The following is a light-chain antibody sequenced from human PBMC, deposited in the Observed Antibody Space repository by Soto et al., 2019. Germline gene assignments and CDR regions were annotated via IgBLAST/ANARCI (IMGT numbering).Light chain of an antibody. CDR1: SFNIGAGYD. CDR2: VSR. CDR3: QSYDSSLRLAV. J-gene: IGLJ3*02. Sequence: QSVLTQPPSVSGAPGQRVTISCSGSSFNIGAGYDVHWYQQLPGTAPRLLIYVSRNRPSGVPDRFSGSKSGTSASLAITGLQTDDEADYYCQSYDSSLRLAVFGGGTKLTVL. V-gene: IGLV1-40*01.